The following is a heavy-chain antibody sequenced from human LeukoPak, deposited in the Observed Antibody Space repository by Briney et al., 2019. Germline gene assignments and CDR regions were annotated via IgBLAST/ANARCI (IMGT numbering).Heavy chain of an antibody. Sequence: SETLSPTCTVSGGSISSSSYYWGWIRQPPGKGLEWIGSIYYSGSTYYNPSLKSRVTISVDTSKNQFSLKLSSVTAADTAVYYCAILGYCSSTSCYRIYYGMDVWGQGTTVTVSS. J-gene: IGHJ6*02. D-gene: IGHD2-2*02. CDR1: GGSISSSSYY. CDR3: AILGYCSSTSCYRIYYGMDV. V-gene: IGHV4-39*01. CDR2: IYYSGST.